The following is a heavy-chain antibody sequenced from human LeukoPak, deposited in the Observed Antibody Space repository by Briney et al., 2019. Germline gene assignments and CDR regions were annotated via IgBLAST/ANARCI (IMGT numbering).Heavy chain of an antibody. V-gene: IGHV3-7*01. J-gene: IGHJ2*01. D-gene: IGHD4-17*01. Sequence: GGSPRLSCAASGFPFSSYWMSWVRQAPGKELEWVANINQGGSEKYCVDSVKGRFTISRDNSKNSLYLQMNSLRAEDTAVYYCARDRHGETGDWCFDLWGRGTLVTVSS. CDR3: ARDRHGETGDWCFDL. CDR1: GFPFSSYW. CDR2: INQGGSEK.